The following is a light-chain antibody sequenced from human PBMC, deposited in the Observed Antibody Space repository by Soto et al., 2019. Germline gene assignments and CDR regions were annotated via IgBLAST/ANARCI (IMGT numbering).Light chain of an antibody. CDR2: EVS. CDR3: CSYAGTSTLV. CDR1: SSDVGSYNL. Sequence: QSVLTQPASVSGSPGQSITISCTGTSSDVGSYNLVSWYQHHPGKAPKIMIYEVSKWPSGVSNRFSGSKSGNTASLTISGLQAEDEADYYCCSYAGTSTLVFGTGTKDTDL. J-gene: IGLJ1*01. V-gene: IGLV2-23*02.